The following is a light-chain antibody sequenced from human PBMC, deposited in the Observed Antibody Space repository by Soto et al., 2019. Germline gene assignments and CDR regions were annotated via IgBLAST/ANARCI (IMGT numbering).Light chain of an antibody. CDR3: QQCGSSPET. J-gene: IGKJ1*01. V-gene: IGKV3-20*01. Sequence: IVLTQSPATLSLSPGKRATLSCRASQNISNYLIWYQQKPGHAPRLLIYGASSRATGIPDRFSGSGSGTDFTLTISRLEPEDFAVYYCQQCGSSPETFGQGTKVDIK. CDR1: QNISNY. CDR2: GAS.